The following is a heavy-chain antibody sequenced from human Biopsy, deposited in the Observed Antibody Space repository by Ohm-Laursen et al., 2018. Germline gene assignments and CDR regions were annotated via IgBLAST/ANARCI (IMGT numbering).Heavy chain of an antibody. CDR1: GFKFSTYA. V-gene: IGHV3-23*01. Sequence: GSLRLSCSASGFKFSTYAMNWVRQAPGKGLEWVAHIDVSDYNTYYADSVRGRFTISRDNSKQMVHLEINSLTADDTAVYYCVKQWGGYNFDSWGQGTLVTVSS. CDR3: VKQWGGYNFDS. CDR2: IDVSDYNT. D-gene: IGHD1-14*01. J-gene: IGHJ5*01.